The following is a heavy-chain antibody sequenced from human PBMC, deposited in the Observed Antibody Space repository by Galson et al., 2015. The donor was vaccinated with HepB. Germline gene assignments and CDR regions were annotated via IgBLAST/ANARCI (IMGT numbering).Heavy chain of an antibody. V-gene: IGHV3-30-3*01. CDR3: ARARKPRDFIVPYY. Sequence: SLRLSCAASGFTFSSYAMHWVRQAPGKGLEWVAVISYDGSNKYYADSVKGRFTISRDNSKNTLYLQMNSLRAEDTAVYYCARARKPRDFIVPYYWGQGTLVTVSS. J-gene: IGHJ4*02. D-gene: IGHD2-8*01. CDR1: GFTFSSYA. CDR2: ISYDGSNK.